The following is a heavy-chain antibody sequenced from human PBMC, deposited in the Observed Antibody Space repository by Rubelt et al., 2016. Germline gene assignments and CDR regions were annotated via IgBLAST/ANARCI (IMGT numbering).Heavy chain of an antibody. CDR3: ARTSSGWYGHFDY. CDR1: GGSISSGGDY. CDR2: IYYSGST. J-gene: IGHJ4*02. Sequence: QVQLQESGPGLVKPSQTLSLTCTVSGGSISSGGDYWSWIRQHPGKGLEWIGYIYYSGSTYYNPSLKSRVTISVDTSKNQFSLKPSSVTAADTAVYYCARTSSGWYGHFDYWGQGTLVTVSS. V-gene: IGHV4-31*03. D-gene: IGHD6-19*01.